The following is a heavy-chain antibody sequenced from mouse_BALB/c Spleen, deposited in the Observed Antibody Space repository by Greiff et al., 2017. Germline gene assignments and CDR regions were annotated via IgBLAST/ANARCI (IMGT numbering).Heavy chain of an antibody. CDR1: GDSITSGY. Sequence: EVKLVESGPSLVKPSQTLSLTCSVTGDSITSGYWNWIRKFPGNKLEYMGYISYSGSTYYNPSLKSRISITRDTSKNQYYLQLNSVTTEDTATYYCARYWGLKAWFAYWGQGTLVTVSA. D-gene: IGHD1-3*01. CDR3: ARYWGLKAWFAY. J-gene: IGHJ3*01. V-gene: IGHV3-8*02. CDR2: ISYSGST.